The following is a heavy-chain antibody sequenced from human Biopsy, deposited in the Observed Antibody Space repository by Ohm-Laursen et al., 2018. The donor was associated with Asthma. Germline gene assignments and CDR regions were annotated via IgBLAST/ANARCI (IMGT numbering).Heavy chain of an antibody. J-gene: IGHJ4*02. CDR2: ISYDGSSI. CDR1: RFTYE. V-gene: IGHV3-30*04. CDR3: AKEGVAGTHIED. Sequence: SLRLSCSAIRFTYEMHWVRQAPGKGLEWVAVISYDGSSIYYADSVKGRFTISRDNSKNTLSLQMNSLTAEDTAVYYCAKEGVAGTHIEDWGQGTLVTVSS. D-gene: IGHD6-19*01.